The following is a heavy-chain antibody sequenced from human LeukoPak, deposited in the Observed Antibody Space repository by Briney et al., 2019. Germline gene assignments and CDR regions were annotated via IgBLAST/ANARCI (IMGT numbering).Heavy chain of an antibody. CDR3: ARHRYPGRLDYLAC. Sequence: SETLSPTCAVSGYSISSGYYWGWIRQPPGKGLEWIGSISQSGSTYYNPSPKSRVTISVDTSKNQVSLKLNSVTATDTAVYYCARHRYPGRLDYLACWGRDPRHTVSS. D-gene: IGHD2-2*02. CDR2: ISQSGST. V-gene: IGHV4-38-2*01. J-gene: IGHJ4*03. CDR1: GYSISSGYY.